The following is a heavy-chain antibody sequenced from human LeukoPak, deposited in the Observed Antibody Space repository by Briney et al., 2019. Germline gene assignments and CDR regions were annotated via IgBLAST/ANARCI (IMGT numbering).Heavy chain of an antibody. CDR1: GFTFSSYG. J-gene: IGHJ4*02. D-gene: IGHD3-22*01. Sequence: PGGSLRLSCAASGFTFSSYGMHWVRQAPGKGLEWVAVIWYDGSNKYYADSVKGRFTISRDNSKNTLYLQMNSLRAEDTAVYYCARGTYYYDSSGYPYEYWGQGTLVTVSS. CDR3: ARGTYYYDSSGYPYEY. CDR2: IWYDGSNK. V-gene: IGHV3-33*01.